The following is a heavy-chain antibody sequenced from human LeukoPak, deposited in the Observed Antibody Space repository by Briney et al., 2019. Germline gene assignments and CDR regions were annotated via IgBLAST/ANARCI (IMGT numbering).Heavy chain of an antibody. CDR1: GFPFSSYW. Sequence: GSLRLSCAASGFPFSSYWMHWVRQAPGKGLVWVSRINTDGSSTSYVDSGKGRFNISRDNAKNTLYLQMNSLRAEDTAVYYCARGYNYGYWIDYWGQGTLVTVSS. CDR2: INTDGSST. J-gene: IGHJ4*02. V-gene: IGHV3-74*01. D-gene: IGHD5-18*01. CDR3: ARGYNYGYWIDY.